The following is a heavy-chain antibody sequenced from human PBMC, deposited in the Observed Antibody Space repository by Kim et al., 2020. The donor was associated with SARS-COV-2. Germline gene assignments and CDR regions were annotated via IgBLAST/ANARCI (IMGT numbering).Heavy chain of an antibody. V-gene: IGHV3-7*01. D-gene: IGHD6-13*01. Sequence: GGSLRLSCAASGFTFSSYWMNWVRQAPGKGLEWVTSIKQDGSEKYYADSVKGRFTISRDNAKNSLYLQMNSLRAEDTAVYFCARDGVAAGIYFDYLGQGTLVTVSS. CDR1: GFTFSSYW. CDR3: ARDGVAAGIYFDY. CDR2: IKQDGSEK. J-gene: IGHJ4*02.